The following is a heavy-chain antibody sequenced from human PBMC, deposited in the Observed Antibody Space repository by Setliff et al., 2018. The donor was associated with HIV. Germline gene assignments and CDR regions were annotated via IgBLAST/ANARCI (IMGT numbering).Heavy chain of an antibody. D-gene: IGHD5-18*01. CDR3: ARAQGIQIWLRYFDY. Sequence: PGGSLRLSCAAAGFTFRNSWMSWVRQAPGKGLEWVANIKQDGSKKNYVESVKGRFTISRDNAKNSLYLQMSSLRVEDTAIYYCARAQGIQIWLRYFDYWGQGTLVTVSS. CDR2: IKQDGSKK. J-gene: IGHJ4*02. V-gene: IGHV3-7*01. CDR1: GFTFRNSW.